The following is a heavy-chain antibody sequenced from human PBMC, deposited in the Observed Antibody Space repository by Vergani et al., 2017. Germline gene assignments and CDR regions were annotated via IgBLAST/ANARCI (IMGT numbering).Heavy chain of an antibody. V-gene: IGHV3-49*04. CDR2: IRNKAYGGTT. D-gene: IGHD5-18*01. CDR3: SRGRGYSFGYSDY. Sequence: EVQLVESGGGFVPPGGSLRLSCAASGFSFGDYAMTWVRQAPGKGLEWVAFIRNKAYGGTTEYAASVKGRFTISRDDSKRLAYLQLSGLKTEDTAVYFCSRGRGYSFGYSDYWGQGTLVTVSS. J-gene: IGHJ4*02. CDR1: GFSFGDYA.